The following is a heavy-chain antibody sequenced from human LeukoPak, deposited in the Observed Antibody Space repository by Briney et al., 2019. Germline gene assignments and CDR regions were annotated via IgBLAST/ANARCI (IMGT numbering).Heavy chain of an antibody. CDR1: GFTFSDFE. V-gene: IGHV3-48*03. CDR3: ARDRLAYFTS. CDR2: VSSSGSTM. J-gene: IGHJ4*02. D-gene: IGHD3-16*01. Sequence: GGSLRLSCAASGFTFSDFEMSWVRQAPGRGLEWVSYVSSSGSTMYYAGSVKGRFTMSRDDAKNSVSLQMNSLRAEDTAVYYCARDRLAYFTSWGQGTLVTVSS.